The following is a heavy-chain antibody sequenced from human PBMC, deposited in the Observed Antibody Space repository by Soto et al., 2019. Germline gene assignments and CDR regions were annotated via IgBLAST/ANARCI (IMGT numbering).Heavy chain of an antibody. Sequence: EVQLLESGGGLVQPGGSLRLSCAASGFTFSSYAMSWVRQAPGKGLEWVSAISGSGGSTYYADSVKGRFTISRDNSKNTLYLQMNSLRAEDTAVYYCAKPDVLRYFDWRGYFDYWGQGTLVTVSS. J-gene: IGHJ4*02. CDR2: ISGSGGST. V-gene: IGHV3-23*01. D-gene: IGHD3-9*01. CDR3: AKPDVLRYFDWRGYFDY. CDR1: GFTFSSYA.